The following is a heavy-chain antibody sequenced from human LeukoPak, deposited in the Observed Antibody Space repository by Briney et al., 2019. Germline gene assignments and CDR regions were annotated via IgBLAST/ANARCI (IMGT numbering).Heavy chain of an antibody. CDR1: GGSISSSSYY. Sequence: SETLSLTCTVSGGSISSSSYYWGWIRQPPGKGLEWIGSIYYSGSTNYNPSLKSRVTISVDTSKNQFSLKLSSVTAADTAVYYCARGGLADYGDYAPHRYYFDYWGQGTLVTVSS. J-gene: IGHJ4*02. V-gene: IGHV4-39*07. D-gene: IGHD4-17*01. CDR2: IYYSGST. CDR3: ARGGLADYGDYAPHRYYFDY.